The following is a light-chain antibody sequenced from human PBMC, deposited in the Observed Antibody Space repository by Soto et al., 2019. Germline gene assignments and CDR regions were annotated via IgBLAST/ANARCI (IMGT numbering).Light chain of an antibody. CDR2: RVS. CDR1: QSLVYSDGNTY. Sequence: DVVMTQSPLSLPVTLGQPASISCRSSQSLVYSDGNTYLNWFQQRPGQSPRRLIYRVSERDSGVPDRFSGSGSGTDFTLKISRVEAEDVGVYYCMQGIDWPWTFGQGTKVEIK. V-gene: IGKV2-30*01. J-gene: IGKJ1*01. CDR3: MQGIDWPWT.